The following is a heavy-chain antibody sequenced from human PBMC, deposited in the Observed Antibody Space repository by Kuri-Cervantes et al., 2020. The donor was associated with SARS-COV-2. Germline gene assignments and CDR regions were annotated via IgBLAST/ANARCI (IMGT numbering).Heavy chain of an antibody. D-gene: IGHD3-3*01. CDR3: AGRHLESIDY. CDR2: IYHSGST. V-gene: IGHV4-30-2*01. CDR1: GGSISSYS. J-gene: IGHJ4*02. Sequence: SETLSLTCTVSGGSISSYSWSWIRQPPGKGLEWIGYIYHSGSTYYNPSLKSRVTISVDRSKNQFSLKLSSVTAADTAVYYCAGRHLESIDYWGQGTLVTVSS.